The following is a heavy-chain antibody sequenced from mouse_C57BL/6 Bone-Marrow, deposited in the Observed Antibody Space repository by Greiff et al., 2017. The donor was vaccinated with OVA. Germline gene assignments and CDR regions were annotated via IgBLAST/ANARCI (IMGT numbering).Heavy chain of an antibody. CDR1: GYTFTSYW. D-gene: IGHD1-1*01. V-gene: IGHV1-50*01. J-gene: IGHJ1*03. Sequence: QVQLQQPGAELVQPGASVKLSCKASGYTFTSYWMQWVKQRPGQGLEWIGEIDPSDSYNNYHQKFKGKATLTVDTSSSTAYMQLSSLTSEDSAVYYCARRGYYGSRDFGVGGTGTTVTVSS. CDR2: IDPSDSYN. CDR3: ARRGYYGSRDFGV.